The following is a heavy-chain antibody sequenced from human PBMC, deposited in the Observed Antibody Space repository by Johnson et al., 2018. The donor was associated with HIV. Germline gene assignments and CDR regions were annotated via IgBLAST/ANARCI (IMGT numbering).Heavy chain of an antibody. Sequence: SGGGFVQPGGSLRLSCAASGFTVSSNYMSWVRQAPGQGLEWVSVISSGGSPYFPDSVKGRFTIPRDNSKNPLYLQMNSLRAEDTAVYYCARDRGLPGVAEAGNAFDIWGQGTLVTVSS. CDR3: ARDRGLPGVAEAGNAFDI. CDR1: GFTVSSNY. J-gene: IGHJ3*02. V-gene: IGHV3-66*01. CDR2: ISSGGSP. D-gene: IGHD6-13*01.